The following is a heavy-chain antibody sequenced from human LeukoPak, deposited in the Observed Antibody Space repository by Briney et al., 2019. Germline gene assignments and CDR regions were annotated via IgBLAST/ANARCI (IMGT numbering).Heavy chain of an antibody. Sequence: SETLSLTCSVSGGSISSYYWSWIRQPPGKGLEWIGYIYYTGTTNYNPSLKSRVTISVDTSKNQFSLKLSSVTAADTAVYYCASEAHGASSYWGQGTLVTVSS. CDR3: ASEAHGASSY. CDR2: IYYTGTT. V-gene: IGHV4-59*12. J-gene: IGHJ4*02. CDR1: GGSISSYY. D-gene: IGHD3-16*01.